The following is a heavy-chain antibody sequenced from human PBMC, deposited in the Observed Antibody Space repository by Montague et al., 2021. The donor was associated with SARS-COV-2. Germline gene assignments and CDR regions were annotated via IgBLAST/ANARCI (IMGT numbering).Heavy chain of an antibody. V-gene: IGHV3-23*01. J-gene: IGHJ6*03. Sequence: SLRLSCADSGFTFSSYGMTWVRQAPGKGLEWDSSITSSGDRTSYXDSVKGRFTISRDNSKNTLYLQMNNLRAEDTAVYYCAKAQGYMDVWGKGTTVTVSS. CDR3: AKAQGYMDV. CDR2: ITSSGDRT. CDR1: GFTFSSYG.